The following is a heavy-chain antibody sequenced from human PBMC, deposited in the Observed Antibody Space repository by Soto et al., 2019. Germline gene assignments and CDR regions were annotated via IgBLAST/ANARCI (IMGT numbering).Heavy chain of an antibody. CDR3: AKDLRFSSYCSSTSCYGAFDI. Sequence: GGSLRLSCAASGFTFSSYGMHWVRQAPGKGLEWVAVISYDGSNKYYADSVKGRFTISRDNSKNTLYLQMNSLRAEDTAVYYCAKDLRFSSYCSSTSCYGAFDIWGQGTVVTVSS. V-gene: IGHV3-30*18. CDR2: ISYDGSNK. D-gene: IGHD2-2*01. CDR1: GFTFSSYG. J-gene: IGHJ3*02.